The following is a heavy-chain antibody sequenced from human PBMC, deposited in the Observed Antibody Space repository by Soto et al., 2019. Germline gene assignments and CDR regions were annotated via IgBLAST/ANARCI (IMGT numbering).Heavy chain of an antibody. CDR3: ARAGPSSTVYALILHWFDP. Sequence: QVQLVQSGAEVKKPGASVKVSCKASGYTFSDYAITWVRQAPGQGLEWMGWISAYNGNTKYAQKFQGRVTMTTETSTNTAHMELRSLGSDDTAVYYCARAGPSSTVYALILHWFDPWGQGTLVTVSP. D-gene: IGHD2-8*01. V-gene: IGHV1-18*04. CDR1: GYTFSDYA. CDR2: ISAYNGNT. J-gene: IGHJ5*02.